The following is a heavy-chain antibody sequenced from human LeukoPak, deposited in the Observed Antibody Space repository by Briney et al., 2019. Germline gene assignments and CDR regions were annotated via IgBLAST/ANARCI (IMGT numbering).Heavy chain of an antibody. J-gene: IGHJ4*02. D-gene: IGHD5-18*01. V-gene: IGHV4-4*09. CDR1: GGSINSYY. CDR2: SYTSGNT. Sequence: PSETLSLTCTVSGGSINSYYWSWIRQPPGKGLEWIGYSYTSGNTNYNPSLKSRVTISVDTSKNQLSLKVSSVTAADTAAYYCAAGYSYGNFDFWGQGTLVTVSS. CDR3: AAGYSYGNFDF.